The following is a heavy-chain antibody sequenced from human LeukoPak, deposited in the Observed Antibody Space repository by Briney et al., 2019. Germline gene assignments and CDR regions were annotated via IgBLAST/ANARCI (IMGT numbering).Heavy chain of an antibody. CDR3: ARRIVRGVINWFDP. V-gene: IGHV5-51*01. CDR2: IYPGDSDT. D-gene: IGHD3-10*01. Sequence: GESLKISCKGSGYSFISYWIGWVRQMPGKGLERMGIIYPGDSDTRYSPSFQGQVTISADKSTSTAYLQWSSLKASDTAIYYCARRIVRGVINWFDPWGQGTLVTVSS. CDR1: GYSFISYW. J-gene: IGHJ5*02.